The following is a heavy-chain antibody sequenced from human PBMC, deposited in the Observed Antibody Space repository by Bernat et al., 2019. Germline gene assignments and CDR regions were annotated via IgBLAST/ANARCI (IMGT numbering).Heavy chain of an antibody. V-gene: IGHV3-74*02. CDR3: ARRYSYGSAAFDY. CDR1: GFTFSSYS. J-gene: IGHJ4*02. Sequence: EVQLVESGGGLVKPGGSLRLSCAASGFTFSSYSMNWVRQAPGKGLVWVSRINSDGSSTSYADSVKGRFTISRDNAKNTLYLQMNSLRAEDTAVYYCARRYSYGSAAFDYWGQGTLVTVSS. CDR2: INSDGSST. D-gene: IGHD5-18*01.